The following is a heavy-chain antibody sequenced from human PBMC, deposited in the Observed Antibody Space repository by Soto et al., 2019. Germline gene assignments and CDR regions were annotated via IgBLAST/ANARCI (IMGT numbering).Heavy chain of an antibody. J-gene: IGHJ6*02. CDR3: ARDNWNYDYYYGGMDV. CDR1: GFTVSSNY. V-gene: IGHV3-53*02. D-gene: IGHD1-7*01. CDR2: IYSGGST. Sequence: EVQLVETGGGLIQPGGSLRLSCAASGFTVSSNYMSWVHQAPGKGLEWVSVIYSGGSTYYADSVKGRFTISRDNSKNTLYLQMNSLRAEDTAVYYCARDNWNYDYYYGGMDVWGQGTTVTVSS.